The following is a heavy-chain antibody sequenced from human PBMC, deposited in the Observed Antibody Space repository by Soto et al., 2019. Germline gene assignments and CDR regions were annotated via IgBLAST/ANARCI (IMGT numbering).Heavy chain of an antibody. CDR3: ARDYYDSSGYYYYPQGNIDH. J-gene: IGHJ4*02. Sequence: QVQLVESGGGVVQPGRSLRLSCAASGFTFSSYAMHWVRQAPGKGLEWVAVISYDGSNKYYADSVKGRFTISRDNSKNTLYLQMNSLRAEDTAVYYCARDYYDSSGYYYYPQGNIDHWGQGTLVTVSS. CDR1: GFTFSSYA. CDR2: ISYDGSNK. V-gene: IGHV3-30-3*01. D-gene: IGHD3-22*01.